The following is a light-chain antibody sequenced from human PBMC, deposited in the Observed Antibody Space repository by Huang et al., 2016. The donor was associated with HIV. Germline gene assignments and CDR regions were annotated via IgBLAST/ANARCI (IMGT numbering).Light chain of an antibody. V-gene: IGKV4-1*01. CDR3: QQYYSAPLT. J-gene: IGKJ1*01. CDR1: QSVLSNSNNKNY. CDR2: WAS. Sequence: DIVMTQSPDSLAVSLGERAAINCKSSQSVLSNSNNKNYLTWYQQKPGQPPKLLIYWASPRESGVPDRFSGSGSGTDFTLTISSLQAEDVAVYYCQQYYSAPLTFGQGTKVEI.